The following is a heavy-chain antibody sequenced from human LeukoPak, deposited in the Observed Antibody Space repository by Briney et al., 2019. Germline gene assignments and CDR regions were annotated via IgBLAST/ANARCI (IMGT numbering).Heavy chain of an antibody. D-gene: IGHD5-24*01. CDR2: ICYSRST. J-gene: IGHJ5*02. Sequence: SETLSLTCTVSGGSISSSSYYWGWIRQPPGKGLEWIASICYSRSTYYHPSLKSRVTISGDTSNNQFSLKLSSVTAADTAVYYCARGDGYNSRFDPWGQGTLVTVSS. CDR3: ARGDGYNSRFDP. V-gene: IGHV4-39*01. CDR1: GGSISSSSYY.